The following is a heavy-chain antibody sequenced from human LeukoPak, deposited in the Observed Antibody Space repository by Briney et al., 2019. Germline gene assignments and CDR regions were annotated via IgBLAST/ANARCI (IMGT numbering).Heavy chain of an antibody. CDR2: IYTSGST. V-gene: IGHV4-61*02. D-gene: IGHD6-13*01. J-gene: IGHJ3*02. Sequence: SQTLSLTCTVSGGSISSGSYYWSWIRQPAGKGLEWIGRIYTSGSTNYNPSLKSRVTMSVDTSKNQFSLKLSSVTAADTAVYYCARPRYSSRRGAFDIWGQGTMVTVSS. CDR3: ARPRYSSRRGAFDI. CDR1: GGSISSGSYY.